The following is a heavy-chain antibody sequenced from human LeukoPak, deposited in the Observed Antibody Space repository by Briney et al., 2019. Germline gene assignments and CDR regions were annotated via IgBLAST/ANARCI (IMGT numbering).Heavy chain of an antibody. J-gene: IGHJ6*02. D-gene: IGHD6-13*01. CDR1: GYTFTSYG. CDR3: ARDRRYSSSPKPVDV. CDR2: ISAYNGNT. V-gene: IGHV1-18*01. Sequence: ASVKVSCKASGYTFTSYGISWVRQAPGQGLEWMGWISAYNGNTNYAQKLQGRVTMTTDTSTSTAYMELRSLRSDDTAVYYCARDRRYSSSPKPVDVWGQGTTVTVSS.